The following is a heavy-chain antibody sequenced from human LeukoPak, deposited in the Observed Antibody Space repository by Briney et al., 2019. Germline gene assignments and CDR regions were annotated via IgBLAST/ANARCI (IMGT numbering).Heavy chain of an antibody. CDR2: INCNNGDT. CDR1: GYTFTGYY. J-gene: IGHJ4*02. D-gene: IGHD3-10*01. V-gene: IGHV1-2*02. Sequence: GTSVKVSCKTSGYTFTGYYMHWMRQAPGQGLEWMGWINCNNGDTIYARKFEGRVIVTRDTSISTAYMELSRLTYDDTAVYYCARNGEIWGQGTLVTVSS. CDR3: ARNGEI.